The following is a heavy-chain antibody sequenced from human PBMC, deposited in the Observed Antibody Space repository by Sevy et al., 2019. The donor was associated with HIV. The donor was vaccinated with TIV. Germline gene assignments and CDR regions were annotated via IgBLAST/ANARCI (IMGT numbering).Heavy chain of an antibody. CDR2: ISPYTGNT. D-gene: IGHD3-10*01. V-gene: IGHV1-18*04. Sequence: ASVKVSCKASGYTFTTYGISWIRQAPGQGLEWMGWISPYTGNTNYTQKFQDRVILTTDTSTSTAYMELRSLRSDDTAVYFCARDSQFYYGAGSRVPLFDRWGQGTLVTVSS. J-gene: IGHJ4*02. CDR3: ARDSQFYYGAGSRVPLFDR. CDR1: GYTFTTYG.